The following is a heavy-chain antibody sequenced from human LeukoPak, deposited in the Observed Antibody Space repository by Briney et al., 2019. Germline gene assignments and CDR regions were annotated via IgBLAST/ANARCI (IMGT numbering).Heavy chain of an antibody. CDR2: ISAYNGNT. D-gene: IGHD7-27*01. J-gene: IGHJ3*02. CDR3: ARVELGDAFDI. CDR1: GYTFTSYG. V-gene: IGHV1-18*01. Sequence: GSVQVSCQASGYTFTSYGISWVRQAPGQGLEWMGWISAYNGNTNYAQKLQGRVTMTTDTSTSTAYMELRSLRSDDTAVYYCARVELGDAFDIWGQGTMVTVSS.